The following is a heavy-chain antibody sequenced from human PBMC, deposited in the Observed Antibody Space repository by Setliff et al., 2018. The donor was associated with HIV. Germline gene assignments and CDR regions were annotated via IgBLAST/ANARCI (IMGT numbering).Heavy chain of an antibody. Sequence: GGSLRLSCTTSGFTFSDYEFNWVRQTPHKGLEWISYISGSGGRIFYLDSVKGRFPIPRDNAKTSLFLQMNNLSADDAGVYYCVRDSSRGSAWDPGAFDIWGQGTAVTVSS. CDR3: VRDSSRGSAWDPGAFDI. D-gene: IGHD6-19*01. CDR2: ISGSGGRI. J-gene: IGHJ3*02. V-gene: IGHV3-48*03. CDR1: GFTFSDYE.